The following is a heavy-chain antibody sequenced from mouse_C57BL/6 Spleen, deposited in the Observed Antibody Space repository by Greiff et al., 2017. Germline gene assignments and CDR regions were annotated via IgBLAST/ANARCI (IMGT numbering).Heavy chain of an antibody. Sequence: VQLQQSGAELMKPGASVKLSCKATGYTFTGYWIEWVKQRPGHGLEWIGVLFPGSGSTNYNEKFKGKATFTAETSSNTDYMQLSSLTTEDSAIYYCGRQALGYDDEAAYWGQGTLVTVSA. CDR3: GRQALGYDDEAAY. D-gene: IGHD2-2*01. CDR2: LFPGSGST. V-gene: IGHV1-9*01. CDR1: GYTFTGYW. J-gene: IGHJ3*01.